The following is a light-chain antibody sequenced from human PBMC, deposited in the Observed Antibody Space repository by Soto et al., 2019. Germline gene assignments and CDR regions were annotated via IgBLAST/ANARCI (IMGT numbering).Light chain of an antibody. Sequence: TPSPSSPSASVGDCNTIICRTSQYVDRYLSWYQQIPGRAPKLLISDASILESGVPSRFTGSGPGTEFVLAIGIPQYHDFGTNSFPEHHLHSVGGGTKVDIK. CDR3: PEHHLHS. CDR1: QYVDRY. J-gene: IGKJ4*01. V-gene: IGKV1-5*02. CDR2: DAS.